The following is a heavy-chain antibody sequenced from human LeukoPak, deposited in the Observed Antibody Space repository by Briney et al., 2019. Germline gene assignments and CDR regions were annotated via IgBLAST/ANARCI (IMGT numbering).Heavy chain of an antibody. D-gene: IGHD3-9*01. CDR2: FDPRDGET. J-gene: IGHJ5*02. CDR3: PTYFGNDTLP. CDR1: GYTLSELS. Sequence: ASVKVSCKVSGYTLSELSMHWVRQAPGKGLEWMGGFDPRDGETIYAQKFQGRVTMTEDTSTDTAYMELSSLRSEDTAVYYCPTYFGNDTLPWGQGTLVTVSS. V-gene: IGHV1-24*01.